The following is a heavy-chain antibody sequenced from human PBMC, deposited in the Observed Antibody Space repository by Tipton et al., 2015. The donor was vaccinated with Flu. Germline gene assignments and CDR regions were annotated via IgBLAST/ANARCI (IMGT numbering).Heavy chain of an antibody. CDR1: GGSISSYY. V-gene: IGHV4-59*01. Sequence: GLVKPSETLSLTCTVSGGSISSYYWSWIRQPPGKGLEWIGYIYYSGSTNYNPSLKSRVTISVDTSKNQFSLKLSSVTAADTAVYYCARGYSSSSRLSIRWFDPWGQGTLVTVSS. CDR3: ARGYSSSSRLSIRWFDP. D-gene: IGHD6-6*01. J-gene: IGHJ5*02. CDR2: IYYSGST.